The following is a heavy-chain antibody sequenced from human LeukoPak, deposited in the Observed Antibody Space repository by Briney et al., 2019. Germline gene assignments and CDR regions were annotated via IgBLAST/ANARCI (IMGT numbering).Heavy chain of an antibody. CDR2: LSGSGSAT. V-gene: IGHV3-23*01. J-gene: IGHJ6*03. D-gene: IGHD2-21*01. CDR1: EFTFSRFA. Sequence: GGSPRLSCEASEFTFSRFAMSWIRQPPGTGLEWVSTLSGSGSATYYADPVKGRFTTSRDNSKDTLYLQMDNVRADDTAVYYCAKHLGSHSFLFYYMDVWGKGTSVIVSS. CDR3: AKHLGSHSFLFYYMDV.